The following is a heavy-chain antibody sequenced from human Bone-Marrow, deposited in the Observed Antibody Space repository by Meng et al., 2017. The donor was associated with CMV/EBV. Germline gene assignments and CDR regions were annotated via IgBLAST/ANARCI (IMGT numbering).Heavy chain of an antibody. Sequence: GGSLRLSCAASGFTFSSYWMHWARQAPGKGLVWVSRINSDGSSTSYADSVKGRFTISRDNAKNTLYLQMNSLRAEDTAVYYCARVYGGNSGLDYWGQGTLVTVSS. CDR1: GFTFSSYW. J-gene: IGHJ4*02. V-gene: IGHV3-74*01. D-gene: IGHD4-23*01. CDR3: ARVYGGNSGLDY. CDR2: INSDGSST.